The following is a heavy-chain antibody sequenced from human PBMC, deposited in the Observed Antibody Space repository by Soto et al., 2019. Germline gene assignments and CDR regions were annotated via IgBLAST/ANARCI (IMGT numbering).Heavy chain of an antibody. V-gene: IGHV4-61*03. J-gene: IGHJ4*02. CDR1: GVSVTSGSYY. Sequence: QVQLQLSGPGLVKPSEPLSLTCTVSGVSVTSGSYYWSWIRQPPGGGLEWIGYIHYTGRITYNPSLKSRVTISIATSEKLFFLNLSSVTTEDTAVYYCASDFRGLGIRRLFDYWVQGTLVAVSS. D-gene: IGHD3-9*01. CDR3: ASDFRGLGIRRLFDY. CDR2: IHYTGRI.